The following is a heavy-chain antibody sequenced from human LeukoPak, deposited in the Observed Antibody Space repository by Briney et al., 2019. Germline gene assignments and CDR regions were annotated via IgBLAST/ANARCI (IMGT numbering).Heavy chain of an antibody. D-gene: IGHD3-22*01. V-gene: IGHV4-59*01. CDR1: GGSISSYY. CDR2: IYYSGST. CDR3: ASVQAYYYDSSGPDAFDI. J-gene: IGHJ3*02. Sequence: SETLSLTCTVSGGSISSYYWSWLRQPPGKGLEWIGYIYYSGSTNYNPSLKSRVTISVDTSKNQFSLKLSSVTAADTAVYYCASVQAYYYDSSGPDAFDIWGQGTMVTVSS.